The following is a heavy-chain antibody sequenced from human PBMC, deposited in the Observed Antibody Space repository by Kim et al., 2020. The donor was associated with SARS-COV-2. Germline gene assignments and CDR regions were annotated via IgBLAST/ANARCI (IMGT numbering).Heavy chain of an antibody. J-gene: IGHJ5*02. D-gene: IGHD3-10*01. CDR3: ARDHYYGSGRYYNRDGPNWFDP. CDR2: IWYDGSNK. V-gene: IGHV3-33*01. CDR1: GFTFSSYG. Sequence: GGSLRLSCAASGFTFSSYGMHWVRQAPGKGLEWVAVIWYDGSNKYYADSVKGRFTISRDNSKNTLYLQMNSLRAEDTAVYYCARDHYYGSGRYYNRDGPNWFDPWGQGTLVTVSS.